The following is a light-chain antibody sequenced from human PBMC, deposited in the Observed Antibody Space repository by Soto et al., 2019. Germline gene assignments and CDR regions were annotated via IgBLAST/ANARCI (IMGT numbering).Light chain of an antibody. V-gene: IGKV1-39*01. Sequence: DIQMTQSPSSLSASVGDRVTISCRTSQSISTYLNWYQQTPGTAPRLLIYRASSVKSGVPPRFSGSGSGRDFTLTISSLRPEDIATYFCQHSYGSPPWTFGQGTKVEVK. CDR3: QHSYGSPPWT. CDR2: RAS. CDR1: QSISTY. J-gene: IGKJ1*01.